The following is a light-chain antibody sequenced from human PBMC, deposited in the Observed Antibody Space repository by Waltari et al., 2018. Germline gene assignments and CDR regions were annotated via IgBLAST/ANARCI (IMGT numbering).Light chain of an antibody. CDR2: YDT. CDR1: NIGRKS. J-gene: IGLJ3*02. CDR3: QVWDDVTDSGV. V-gene: IGLV3-21*04. Sequence: YVLTQPPPVSVDPGKTARMTCGGDNIGRKSTNWYEQKPGQAPVLVMFYDTDRPSEIAERFSGSNSGNTATLTISLVEAGDEADYHCQVWDDVTDSGVFGGGTKLTVL.